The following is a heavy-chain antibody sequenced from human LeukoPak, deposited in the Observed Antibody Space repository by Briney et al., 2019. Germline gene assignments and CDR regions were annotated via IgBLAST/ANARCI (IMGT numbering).Heavy chain of an antibody. Sequence: GGSLRLSCAASGFTFDDYAMPWVRQAPGKGLEWVSGISWNSGSIGYADSVKGRFTISRDNAKNSLYLQMNSLRAEDTALYYCAKDRSGWYGFDYWGQGTLVTVSS. J-gene: IGHJ4*02. V-gene: IGHV3-9*01. CDR3: AKDRSGWYGFDY. CDR1: GFTFDDYA. D-gene: IGHD6-19*01. CDR2: ISWNSGSI.